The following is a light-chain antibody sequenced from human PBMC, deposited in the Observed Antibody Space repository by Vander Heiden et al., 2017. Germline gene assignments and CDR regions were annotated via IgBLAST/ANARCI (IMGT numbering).Light chain of an antibody. Sequence: VGITQSPSLLSASTGDRVTISCRMSQAISSYLAWYPQKPGKAPEFLFYAASTLQSGVQSSFSGSGSGTDFTLTISCLQSEDFATYYCQQDDSFPYTFGQGTKLEIK. J-gene: IGKJ2*01. V-gene: IGKV1D-8*03. CDR2: AAS. CDR3: QQDDSFPYT. CDR1: QAISSY.